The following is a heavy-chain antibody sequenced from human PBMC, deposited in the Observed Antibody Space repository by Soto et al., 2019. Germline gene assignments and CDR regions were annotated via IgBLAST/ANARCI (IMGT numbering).Heavy chain of an antibody. D-gene: IGHD3-16*01. Sequence: QVQLQESGPGLVKPSQTLSLTCTVSGDSISGGYYWTWIRQSPEKGLEWIGYIYFTGSTDYNPSLTSRVVTSRDTSENQFSLRLNSVTAADTDVYYCARTLMIRSGGVTEPIYWSVDLWGRGTLVSFSS. J-gene: IGHJ2*01. CDR3: ARTLMIRSGGVTEPIYWSVDL. CDR1: GDSISGGYY. CDR2: IYFTGST. V-gene: IGHV4-31*03.